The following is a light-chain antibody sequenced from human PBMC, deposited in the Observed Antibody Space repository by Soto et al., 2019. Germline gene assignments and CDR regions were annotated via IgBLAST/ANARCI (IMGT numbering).Light chain of an antibody. Sequence: QSVLTQPPSASGSPGQSVTISCTGTSSDVGGYDYVSWYQQHPGKAPKLMIYEVTIRPSGVSDRFSGSKSGNTASLTVPGLQAEDEADYYCSSYTGGNPSYVFGTVTKVTVL. V-gene: IGLV2-8*01. CDR2: EVT. CDR3: SSYTGGNPSYV. CDR1: SSDVGGYDY. J-gene: IGLJ1*01.